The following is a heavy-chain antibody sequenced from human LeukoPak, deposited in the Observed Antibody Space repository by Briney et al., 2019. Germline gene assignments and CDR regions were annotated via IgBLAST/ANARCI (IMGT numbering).Heavy chain of an antibody. D-gene: IGHD6-13*01. J-gene: IGHJ3*02. CDR3: ASISSSWSLGDAFDI. CDR2: IFYSGST. Sequence: KPSETLSLTCTVSPGSISSSSYYWGWIRQPPGKGLEWIGTIFYSGSTYYNPSLKSRVTVSLDTSKNQFSLKLSSVTAADTAVYYCASISSSWSLGDAFDIWGQGTMVTVSS. CDR1: PGSISSSSYY. V-gene: IGHV4-39*07.